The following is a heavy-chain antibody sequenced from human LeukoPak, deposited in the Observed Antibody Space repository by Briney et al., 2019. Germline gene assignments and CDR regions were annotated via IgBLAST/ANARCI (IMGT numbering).Heavy chain of an antibody. J-gene: IGHJ6*02. CDR3: AKSLGYYRYGLDV. CDR2: ISGSGGST. CDR1: GFTFSGYA. D-gene: IGHD2-15*01. V-gene: IGHV3-23*01. Sequence: GGSLRLSCAASGFTFSGYAMSWVRQAPGKGLEWVSAISGSGGSTYYADSVKGRFTISRDNSKNTLYLQLNSLRAEDTAIYYCAKSLGYYRYGLDVWGQGTTVTVSS.